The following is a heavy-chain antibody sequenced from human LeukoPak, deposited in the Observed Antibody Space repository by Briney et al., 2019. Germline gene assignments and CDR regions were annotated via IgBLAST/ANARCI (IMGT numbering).Heavy chain of an antibody. D-gene: IGHD3-10*01. CDR3: ARNYNYGRYFFDS. CDR2: INRGGST. Sequence: SETLSLTCTVSGGSISSSSYYLNWIRQPPGKGLEWIGEINRGGSTNYNPSLKSRITISVDTSKNQFSLKLTSVTAADTAVYYCARNYNYGRYFFDSWGQGILVTVSS. CDR1: GGSISSSSYY. V-gene: IGHV4-39*07. J-gene: IGHJ4*02.